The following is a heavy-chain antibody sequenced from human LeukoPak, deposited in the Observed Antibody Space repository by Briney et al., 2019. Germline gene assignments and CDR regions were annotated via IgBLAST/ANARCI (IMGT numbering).Heavy chain of an antibody. Sequence: GGSLRLSCAAPGFTFSSYAMHWVRQAPGKGLEWVAVISYDGSTKYYADTVKGRFTISRDNSKNTLYLQMNSLRADDTAVYNCARGSGGSLTAYFDYWRQGTLVTVSS. V-gene: IGHV3-30-3*01. CDR1: GFTFSSYA. J-gene: IGHJ4*02. D-gene: IGHD2-15*01. CDR3: ARGSGGSLTAYFDY. CDR2: ISYDGSTK.